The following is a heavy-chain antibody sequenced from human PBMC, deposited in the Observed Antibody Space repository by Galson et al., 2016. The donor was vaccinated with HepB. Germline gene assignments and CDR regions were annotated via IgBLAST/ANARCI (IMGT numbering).Heavy chain of an antibody. CDR1: GDSISGYY. D-gene: IGHD1-26*01. CDR3: ARGATYYISDY. J-gene: IGHJ4*02. V-gene: IGHV4-59*01. Sequence: SETLSLTCTVSGDSISGYYWSWIRQPPGKGLEWIGYIYDTGSTNYNPSLKSRVTIAIDTSKNQFSLKLSSVTAADTAVYYCARGATYYISDYWGQGILVTVSS. CDR2: IYDTGST.